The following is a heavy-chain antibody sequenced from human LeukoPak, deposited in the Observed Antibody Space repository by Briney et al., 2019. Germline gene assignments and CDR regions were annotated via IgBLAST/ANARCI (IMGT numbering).Heavy chain of an antibody. Sequence: GGSLRLSCAASGFTFSSYEMNWVRQAPGKGLEWVSYISSSGSTIYYADSVKGRFTISRDNAKNSLFLQMNSLRVEDTAVYYCARPGITGTMGYGAFDIWGQGTRVTVSS. CDR2: ISSSGSTI. V-gene: IGHV3-48*03. CDR1: GFTFSSYE. CDR3: ARPGITGTMGYGAFDI. J-gene: IGHJ3*02. D-gene: IGHD1-7*01.